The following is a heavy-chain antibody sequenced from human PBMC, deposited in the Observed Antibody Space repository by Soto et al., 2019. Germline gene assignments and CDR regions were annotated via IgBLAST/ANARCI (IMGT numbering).Heavy chain of an antibody. CDR2: IYYSGST. CDR1: GGSINSGSHY. V-gene: IGHV4-39*02. Sequence: SETLSLTCTVSGGSINSGSHYWGWIRQPPGKGLEWIGSIYYSGSTYYNPSLKSRVTISVDTSKNQFSLKLSSVTPEDTAVYYCARDEYYYYGMDVWGQGTTVT. J-gene: IGHJ6*02. CDR3: ARDEYYYYGMDV.